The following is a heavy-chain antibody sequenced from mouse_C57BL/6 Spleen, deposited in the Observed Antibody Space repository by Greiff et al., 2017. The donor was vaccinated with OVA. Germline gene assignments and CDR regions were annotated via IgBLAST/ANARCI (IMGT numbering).Heavy chain of an antibody. CDR3: ARDYYYGSSYWYFDV. V-gene: IGHV1-42*01. Sequence: EVQLQQSGPELVKPGASVKISCKASGYSFTGYYMNWVKQSPEKSLEWIGEINPSTGGTTYNQKFKAKATLTVDKSSSTAYMQLKSLTSEDSAVYYCARDYYYGSSYWYFDVWGTGTTVTVSS. CDR1: GYSFTGYY. CDR2: INPSTGGT. D-gene: IGHD1-1*01. J-gene: IGHJ1*03.